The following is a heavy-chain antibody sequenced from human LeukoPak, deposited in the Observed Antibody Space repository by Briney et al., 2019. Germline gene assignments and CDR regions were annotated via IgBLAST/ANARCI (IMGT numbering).Heavy chain of an antibody. V-gene: IGHV4-59*01. CDR3: ARVLEGQLVND. CDR1: GGSISSYY. Sequence: SETLSLTCTVSGGSISSYYWSWLRQPPGKGLEWIGYIYYSGSTNYNPSLKSRVTISVDTSKNQFSLKLSSVTAADTAVYYCARVLEGQLVNDWGQGTLVTVSS. J-gene: IGHJ4*02. D-gene: IGHD6-6*01. CDR2: IYYSGST.